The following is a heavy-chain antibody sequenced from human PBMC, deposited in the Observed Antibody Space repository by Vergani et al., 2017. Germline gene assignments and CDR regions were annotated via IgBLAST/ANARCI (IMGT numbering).Heavy chain of an antibody. Sequence: VQLQQWGAGLLKPSETLSLTCAVYGGSFSGYSWSWIRQPPGKGLDWLGESIHSGITHSNPSLTIRFTISVDTSKNQFSMKLSSVTAADTAVYYCARGLPYFWGAVKTGFCYWGQGPLVTVSS. CDR1: GGSFSGYS. D-gene: IGHD3-16*01. J-gene: IGHJ4*02. CDR3: ARGLPYFWGAVKTGFCY. V-gene: IGHV4-34*01. CDR2: SIHSGIT.